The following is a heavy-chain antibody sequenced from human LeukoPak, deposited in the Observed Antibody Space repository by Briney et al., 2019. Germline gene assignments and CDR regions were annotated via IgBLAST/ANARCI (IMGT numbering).Heavy chain of an antibody. D-gene: IGHD1-26*01. CDR1: GGSISSYY. V-gene: IGHV4-59*05. CDR2: IYYSGST. J-gene: IGHJ4*02. Sequence: SETLSLTCTVSGGSISSYYWSWIRQPPGKGLEWIGSIYYSGSTYYNPSLKSRVTISVDTSKNQFSLKLSSVTAADTAVYYCANLSGSNDYWGQGTLVTVSS. CDR3: ANLSGSNDY.